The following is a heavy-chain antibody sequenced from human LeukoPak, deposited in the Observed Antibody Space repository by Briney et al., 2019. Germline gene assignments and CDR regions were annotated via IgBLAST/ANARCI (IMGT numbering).Heavy chain of an antibody. V-gene: IGHV3-7*01. CDR1: GLTFRSYW. J-gene: IGHJ4*02. CDR2: INQEGSEK. Sequence: PGRSLRLSCAVSGLTFRSYWMSWVRQAPGKGLEWVANINQEGSEKYFVDSVKGRFTISRDNAKNSLHLQMNTLRAEDTAVYYCARERDGRFFDYWGQGTLVTVSS. CDR3: ARERDGRFFDY. D-gene: IGHD5-24*01.